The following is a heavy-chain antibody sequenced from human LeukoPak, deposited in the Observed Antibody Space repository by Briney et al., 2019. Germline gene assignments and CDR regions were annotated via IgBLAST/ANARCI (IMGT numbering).Heavy chain of an antibody. CDR2: IGGSGGGT. D-gene: IGHD2-2*02. CDR3: AKQKTYTATYNYFDY. J-gene: IGHJ4*02. V-gene: IGHV3-23*01. Sequence: GGSLRLSCAVSGFTFSSYAMSWVRQAPGKGLELVSGIGGSGGGTYYADSVKGRFTISRDNSKNTLYLQVNSLRAEDTAFYYCAKQKTYTATYNYFDYWGQGTLVAVSS. CDR1: GFTFSSYA.